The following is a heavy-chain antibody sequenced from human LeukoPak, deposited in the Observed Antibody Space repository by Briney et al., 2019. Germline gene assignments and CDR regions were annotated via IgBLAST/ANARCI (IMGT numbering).Heavy chain of an antibody. CDR3: ARGTYYYDSSGYNQFMDV. Sequence: PSETLSLTCTVSGGSISSHYWSWIRQPPGKGLEWIGYIYYSGSTNYNPSLKSRVTISVDTSKNQFSLKLSSVTAADTAVYYCARGTYYYDSSGYNQFMDVWGKGTTVTVSS. J-gene: IGHJ6*03. V-gene: IGHV4-59*11. D-gene: IGHD3-22*01. CDR2: IYYSGST. CDR1: GGSISSHY.